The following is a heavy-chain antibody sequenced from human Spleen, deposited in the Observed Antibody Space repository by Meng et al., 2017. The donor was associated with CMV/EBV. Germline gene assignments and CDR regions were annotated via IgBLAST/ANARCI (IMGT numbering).Heavy chain of an antibody. V-gene: IGHV6-1*01. D-gene: IGHD1-26*01. CDR2: AYYRSKWYN. CDR1: GDSVSSNSAA. CDR3: AREVFGGSFFGH. J-gene: IGHJ4*02. Sequence: ISGDSVSSNSAAWSCIKQSPSGGLEWLGRAYYRSKWYNDYAVSVKSRITINPDTSKNQFSLQLNSVTPEDTAVYYCAREVFGGSFFGHWGQGTLVTVSS.